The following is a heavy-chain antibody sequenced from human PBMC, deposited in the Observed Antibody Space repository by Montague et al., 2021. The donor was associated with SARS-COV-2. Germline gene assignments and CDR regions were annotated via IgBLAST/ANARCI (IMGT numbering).Heavy chain of an antibody. D-gene: IGHD2-8*01. V-gene: IGHV4-39*01. J-gene: IGHJ4*02. CDR2: ISYTGRT. Sequence: SETLSLTCTVSGGSIRSPDYYWGWISQSPGKGLEWIGSISYTGRTYYNPSLRSRVSFSMDTSKNHFSLSLSSVTVADTAVYFCARQLPSYCATNKCYPYYFDGWGQGALVTVSS. CDR1: GGSIRSPDYY. CDR3: ARQLPSYCATNKCYPYYFDG.